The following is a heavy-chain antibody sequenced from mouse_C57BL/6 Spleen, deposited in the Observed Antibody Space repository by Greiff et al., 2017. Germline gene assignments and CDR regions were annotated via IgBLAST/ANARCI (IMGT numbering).Heavy chain of an antibody. D-gene: IGHD2-5*01. CDR1: GYSFTGYY. CDR3: ARDSNYYFDY. V-gene: IGHV1-31*01. CDR2: IYPYNGVS. J-gene: IGHJ2*01. Sequence: EVQLQESGPELVKPGASVKISCKASGYSFTGYYMHWVQQSHGNILDWIGYIYPYNGVSSYHQKFKGKATLTVDKSSSTAYMELLRLTSDDSSVYYCARDSNYYFDYWGQGTTLTVSA.